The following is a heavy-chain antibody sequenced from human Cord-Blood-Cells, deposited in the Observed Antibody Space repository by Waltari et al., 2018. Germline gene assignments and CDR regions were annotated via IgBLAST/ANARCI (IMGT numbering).Heavy chain of an antibody. CDR1: GFPFSSYE. D-gene: IGHD3-3*01. V-gene: IGHV3-48*03. J-gene: IGHJ4*02. CDR2: ISSIGSTI. CDR3: ASYDFWSGYPFLDY. Sequence: EVQLVESGGGLVQPGGSLRLSCAAYGFPFSSYELNWVRQAPGKGLEWVSYISSIGSTIYYADSVKGRFTISRDNAKNSLYLQMNSLRAEDTAVYYCASYDFWSGYPFLDYWGQGTLVTVSS.